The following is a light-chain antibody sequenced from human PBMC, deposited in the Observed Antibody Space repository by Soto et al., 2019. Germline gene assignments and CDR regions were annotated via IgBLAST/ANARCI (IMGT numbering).Light chain of an antibody. Sequence: EVVLTQSPVTLSLSPGERATLSCRASQSVGAFLAWYHQKPGQAPRLIIYDTSTRATGIPARFSGTGSGTDFALTISSVEPEDFAVYFCQHRTNWPRTFGQGTKLDIK. J-gene: IGKJ2*01. CDR3: QHRTNWPRT. CDR2: DTS. CDR1: QSVGAF. V-gene: IGKV3-11*01.